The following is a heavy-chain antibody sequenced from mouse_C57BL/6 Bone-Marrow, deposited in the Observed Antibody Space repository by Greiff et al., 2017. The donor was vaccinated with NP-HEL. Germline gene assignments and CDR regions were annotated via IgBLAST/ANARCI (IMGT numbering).Heavy chain of an antibody. V-gene: IGHV5-17*01. Sequence: DVKLVESGGGLVKPGGSLKLSCAASGFTFSDYGMHWVRQAPEKGLEWVAYISSGSSTIYYADTVQGRFTISRDNAKNTLCLQMTSLRSEDTAMYYCARITTVGDYWGQGTSVTVSS. CDR3: ARITTVGDY. D-gene: IGHD1-1*01. J-gene: IGHJ4*01. CDR1: GFTFSDYG. CDR2: ISSGSSTI.